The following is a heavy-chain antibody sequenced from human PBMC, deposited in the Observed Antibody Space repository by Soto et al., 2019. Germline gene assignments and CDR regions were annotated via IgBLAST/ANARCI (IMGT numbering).Heavy chain of an antibody. CDR2: IYCSRST. D-gene: IGHD6-25*01. Sequence: QVQLQESGPGLVKPSQTLSLTCTVSGGSISSGGYYWSWIRQHPGKGLEWIGYIYCSRSTYDNPSLKSLVTISVHTSKIPFPLKRTSVTAADTAVNYCARRDSGGNYDGCAIRGQGTMVTVSS. CDR3: ARRDSGGNYDGCAI. J-gene: IGHJ3*02. V-gene: IGHV4-31*01. CDR1: GGSISSGGYY.